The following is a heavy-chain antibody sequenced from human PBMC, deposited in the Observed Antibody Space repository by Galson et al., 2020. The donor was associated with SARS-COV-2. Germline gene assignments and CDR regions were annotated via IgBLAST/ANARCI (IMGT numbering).Heavy chain of an antibody. V-gene: IGHV3-23*01. D-gene: IGHD3-10*02. CDR1: GFTFSSYA. CDR3: AKDVTTFGSYYGMDV. Sequence: GESLKISCAASGFTFSSYAMSWVRQAPGTGLEWVSAISGSGGSTYYADSVKGRFTISRDNSKNTLYLQMNSLRAEDTAVYYCAKDVTTFGSYYGMDVWGQGTTVTVSS. CDR2: ISGSGGST. J-gene: IGHJ6*02.